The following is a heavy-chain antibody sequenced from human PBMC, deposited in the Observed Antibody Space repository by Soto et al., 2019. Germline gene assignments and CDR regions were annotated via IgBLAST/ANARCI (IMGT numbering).Heavy chain of an antibody. Sequence: SVKVSCKASGGTFSSYAISWVRQAPGQGLEWMGGIIPIFGTANYAQKFQGRVTITADESTSTAYMELSSLRSEDTAVYYCARYPLSPGDAFDIWGQATMVSVSS. CDR2: IIPIFGTA. V-gene: IGHV1-69*13. CDR3: ARYPLSPGDAFDI. J-gene: IGHJ3*02. CDR1: GGTFSSYA.